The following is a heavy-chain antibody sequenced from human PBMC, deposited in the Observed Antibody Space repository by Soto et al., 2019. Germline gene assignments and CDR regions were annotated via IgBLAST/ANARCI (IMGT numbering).Heavy chain of an antibody. Sequence: PSQTLSLTCVISGDSVSSNSAAWNWIRQSPSRGLEWLGRTYYRSKWYNDYAVSVKSRITINPDTSKNQFSLQLNSVTPEDTAVYYCARWKVYDSGWYPDYNWFDPWGQGTLVTVSS. CDR2: TYYRSKWYN. CDR3: ARWKVYDSGWYPDYNWFDP. J-gene: IGHJ5*02. D-gene: IGHD6-19*01. V-gene: IGHV6-1*01. CDR1: GDSVSSNSAA.